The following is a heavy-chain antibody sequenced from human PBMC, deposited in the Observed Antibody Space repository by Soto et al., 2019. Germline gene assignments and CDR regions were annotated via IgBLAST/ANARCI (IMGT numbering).Heavy chain of an antibody. J-gene: IGHJ4*02. CDR1: GYTFTSYG. CDR2: VNAYNGNT. D-gene: IGHD6-19*01. Sequence: ASVKVSCKASGYTFTSYGISWVRQAPGQGLEWMGWVNAYNGNTNYAQKFKGRVTMTTDTSTSTAYMELRSLRSDDTAVYYCAREAVSGRTGFDYWGQGTLVTVSS. V-gene: IGHV1-18*01. CDR3: AREAVSGRTGFDY.